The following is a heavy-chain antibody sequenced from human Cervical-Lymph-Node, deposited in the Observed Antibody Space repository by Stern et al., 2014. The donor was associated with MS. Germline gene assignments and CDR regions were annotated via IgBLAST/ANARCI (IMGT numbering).Heavy chain of an antibody. V-gene: IGHV4-59*01. CDR3: ASSFWGSYQDF. CDR2: IYSYGST. Sequence: QVQLVESGPGLLKPSETLSLTCSVSGGSISSYYWNWIRQTPGQGLEWIGHIYSYGSTSYNPSLRSRVALSIDTSQNQISLNLSSVTTADSAVYYCASSFWGSYQDFWGQGTLVSVSS. CDR1: GGSISSYY. D-gene: IGHD3-16*02. J-gene: IGHJ4*02.